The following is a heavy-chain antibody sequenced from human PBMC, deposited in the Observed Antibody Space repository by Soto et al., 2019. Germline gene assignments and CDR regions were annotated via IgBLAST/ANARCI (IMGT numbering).Heavy chain of an antibody. Sequence: SETLSLTCTVSGGSISSYYWSWIRQPPGKGLEWIGYIYYSGSTNYNPSLKSRVTISVDTSKNQFSLKLSSVTAADTAVYYCARLGYCSSTSCYVLILDYWGQRTLVTVSS. D-gene: IGHD2-2*01. V-gene: IGHV4-59*01. J-gene: IGHJ4*02. CDR3: ARLGYCSSTSCYVLILDY. CDR1: GGSISSYY. CDR2: IYYSGST.